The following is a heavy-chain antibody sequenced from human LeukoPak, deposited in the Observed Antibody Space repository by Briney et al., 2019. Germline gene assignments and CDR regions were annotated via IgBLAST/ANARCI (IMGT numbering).Heavy chain of an antibody. Sequence: GGSLRLSCADSGFTFSNAWMNWVGQAPGKGLEWVGRIKSKTDGGTTDYAAPVKGRFTISRDDSKSTLYLQMNNLRTEDTAVYYCTSTGASDGNYEYFQHWGQGTLVTVSS. CDR2: IKSKTDGGTT. J-gene: IGHJ1*01. D-gene: IGHD1-26*01. CDR1: GFTFSNAW. V-gene: IGHV3-15*01. CDR3: TSTGASDGNYEYFQH.